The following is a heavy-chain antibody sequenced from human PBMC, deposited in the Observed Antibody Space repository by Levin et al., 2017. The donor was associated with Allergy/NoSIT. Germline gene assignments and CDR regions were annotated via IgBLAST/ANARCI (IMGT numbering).Heavy chain of an antibody. V-gene: IGHV6-1*01. J-gene: IGHJ3*02. Sequence: SQTLSLTCAISGDSVSSNSAAWNWIRQSPSRGLEWLGRTYYRSKWYNDYAVSVKSRITINPDTSKNQFSLQLNSVTPEDTAVYYCARDPADYDILTGPGAFDIWGQGTMVTVSS. D-gene: IGHD3-9*01. CDR3: ARDPADYDILTGPGAFDI. CDR2: TYYRSKWYN. CDR1: GDSVSSNSAA.